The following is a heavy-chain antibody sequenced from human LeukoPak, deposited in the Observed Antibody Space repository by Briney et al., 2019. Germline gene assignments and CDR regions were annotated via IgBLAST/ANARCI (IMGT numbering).Heavy chain of an antibody. CDR2: IKEDGSEK. CDR1: GFTFSNYW. D-gene: IGHD6-13*01. V-gene: IGHV3-7*01. CDR3: ASGRQLGY. J-gene: IGHJ4*02. Sequence: PGGSLRLSCAASGFTFSNYWMSWVRQAPGKGLEWVANIKEDGSEKYYVDSVKGRFTISRGNARNSLYLQMNSPRAEDTAVYYCASGRQLGYWGQGTLVTVSS.